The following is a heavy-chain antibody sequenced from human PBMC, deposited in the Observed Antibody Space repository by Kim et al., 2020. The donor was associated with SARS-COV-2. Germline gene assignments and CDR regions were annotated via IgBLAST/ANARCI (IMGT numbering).Heavy chain of an antibody. CDR1: GGSISSYY. V-gene: IGHV4-59*01. CDR2: IYYSGST. J-gene: IGHJ2*01. CDR3: ARAMRGPAYWYFDL. Sequence: SETLSLTCTVSGGSISSYYWSWIRQPPGKGLEWIGYIYYSGSTNYNPSLKSRVTISVDTSKNQFSLKLSSVTAADTAVYYCARAMRGPAYWYFDLWGRGTLVTVSS.